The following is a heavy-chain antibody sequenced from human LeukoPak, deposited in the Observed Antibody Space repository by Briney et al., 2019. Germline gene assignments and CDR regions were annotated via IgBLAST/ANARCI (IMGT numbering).Heavy chain of an antibody. J-gene: IGHJ5*02. D-gene: IGHD6-19*01. CDR2: INPSGGST. CDR3: ARVQPDLSWYSSSGGGKNWFDP. Sequence: ASVKVSCKASGYTFTGYYMHWVRQAPGQGLEWMGIINPSGGSTSYAQKFQGRVTMTRDTSTSTVYMELSSLRSEDTAVYYCARVQPDLSWYSSSGGGKNWFDPWGQGTLVTVSS. CDR1: GYTFTGYY. V-gene: IGHV1-46*01.